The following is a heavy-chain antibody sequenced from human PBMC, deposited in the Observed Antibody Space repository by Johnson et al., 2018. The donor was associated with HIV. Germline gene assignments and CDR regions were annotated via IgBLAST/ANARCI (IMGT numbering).Heavy chain of an antibody. J-gene: IGHJ3*02. D-gene: IGHD1-7*01. CDR1: GFSFSTYG. CDR3: ARDWELGAFDI. Sequence: VQLLESGGGVVQTGRSLRLSCASSGFSFSTYGMHWVRQAPGKGLEWVAIIWADGSNTYCADSVKGRFTISRDNSKNTLYLQMDSLRAEDTAVYYCARDWELGAFDIWGQGTMVTVSS. CDR2: IWADGSNT. V-gene: IGHV3-33*01.